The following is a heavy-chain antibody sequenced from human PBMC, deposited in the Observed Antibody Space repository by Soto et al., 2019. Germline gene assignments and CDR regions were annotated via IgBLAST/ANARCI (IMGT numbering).Heavy chain of an antibody. V-gene: IGHV3-30-3*01. Sequence: PGGSLRLSCAASGFTFSSYAMHWVRQAPGKGLEWVAVISYDGSNKYYADSVKGRFTISRDNSKNTLYLQMNSLRAEDTAVYYCASYPYGMDVWGQGTTVTVSS. CDR1: GFTFSSYA. J-gene: IGHJ6*02. CDR2: ISYDGSNK. CDR3: ASYPYGMDV. D-gene: IGHD3-16*02.